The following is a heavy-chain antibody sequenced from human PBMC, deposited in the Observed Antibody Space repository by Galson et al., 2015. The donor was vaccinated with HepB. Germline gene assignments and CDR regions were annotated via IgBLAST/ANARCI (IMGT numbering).Heavy chain of an antibody. D-gene: IGHD3-22*01. CDR3: ARRGDSRDLNDAFDI. J-gene: IGHJ3*02. CDR1: GYSFTSYW. CDR2: IYPGDSDT. Sequence: QSGAEVKKPGESLKISCKGSGYSFTSYWIGWVRQMPGKGLEWMGIIYPGDSDTRYSPSFQGQVTISADKSISTAYLQWSSLKASDTAMYYCARRGDSRDLNDAFDIWGQGTMVTVSS. V-gene: IGHV5-51*01.